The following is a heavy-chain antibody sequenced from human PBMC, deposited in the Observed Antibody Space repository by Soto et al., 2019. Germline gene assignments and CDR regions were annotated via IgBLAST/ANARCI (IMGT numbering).Heavy chain of an antibody. Sequence: SETLSLTCTVSGGSISSYYWSWIRQPPGKGLEWIGYIYYSGSTNYNPSLKSRVTISVDTSKNQFSLKLSSVTAADTAVYYCARHTDSSSWYFDYWGQGTLVTVSS. V-gene: IGHV4-59*08. CDR3: ARHTDSSSWYFDY. D-gene: IGHD6-13*01. CDR2: IYYSGST. J-gene: IGHJ4*02. CDR1: GGSISSYY.